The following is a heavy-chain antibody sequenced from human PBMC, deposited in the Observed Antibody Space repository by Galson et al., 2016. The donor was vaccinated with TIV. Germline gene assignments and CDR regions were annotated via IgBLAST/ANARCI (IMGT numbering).Heavy chain of an antibody. CDR2: IDWDGDK. CDR1: GFSLTSNGMC. V-gene: IGHV2-70*11. CDR3: ARTPYGDSFGWYFDL. Sequence: PALVKPTQTLTLTCTFSGFSLTSNGMCVSWVRQPPGKALEWLARIDWDGDKYYSTFLQTRLTISKDTSKNQVVLTMTDMGPVDTATYYCARTPYGDSFGWYFDLWGRGTLVTVSS. J-gene: IGHJ2*01. D-gene: IGHD4-17*01.